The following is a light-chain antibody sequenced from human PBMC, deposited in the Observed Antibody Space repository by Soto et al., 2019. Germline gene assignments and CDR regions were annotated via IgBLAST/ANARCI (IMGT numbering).Light chain of an antibody. V-gene: IGKV3-20*01. CDR3: QQYGTSPWT. CDR2: AAS. Sequence: EIVLTQSPGTLSLSPGERATLSCRASQSVGNNYLAWYQQKVGQAPRLLIFAASKRATGIPDRFSGSGSGSDFTLTFSRLEPEDFAVYYCQQYGTSPWTFGQGTKVEIK. CDR1: QSVGNNY. J-gene: IGKJ1*01.